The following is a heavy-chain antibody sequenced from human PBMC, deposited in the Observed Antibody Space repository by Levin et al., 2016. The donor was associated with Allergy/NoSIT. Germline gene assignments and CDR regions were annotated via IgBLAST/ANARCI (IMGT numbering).Heavy chain of an antibody. V-gene: IGHV3-15*01. CDR2: IKSKTDGGTT. Sequence: WIRQPPGKGLEWVGRIKSKTDGGTTDYAAPVKGRFTISRDDSKNTLYLQMNSLKTEDTAVYYCTTEGCSGGSCYYAFDIWGQGTMVTVSS. D-gene: IGHD2-15*01. CDR3: TTEGCSGGSCYYAFDI. J-gene: IGHJ3*02.